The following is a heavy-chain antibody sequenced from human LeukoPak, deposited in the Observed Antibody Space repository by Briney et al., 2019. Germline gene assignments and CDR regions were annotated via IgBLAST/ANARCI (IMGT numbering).Heavy chain of an antibody. V-gene: IGHV1-24*01. CDR2: FDPEDGET. D-gene: IGHD2-21*02. CDR1: GYTLTELS. CDR3: ARLDLDGGDSLYYYYYMDV. Sequence: ASVKVSCKVSGYTLTELSMHWVRQAPGKGLEWMGGFDPEDGETIYAQKFQGRVTMTEDTSTDTAYMELRSLRSDDTAVYYCARLDLDGGDSLYYYYYMDVWGEGTTVTVSS. J-gene: IGHJ6*03.